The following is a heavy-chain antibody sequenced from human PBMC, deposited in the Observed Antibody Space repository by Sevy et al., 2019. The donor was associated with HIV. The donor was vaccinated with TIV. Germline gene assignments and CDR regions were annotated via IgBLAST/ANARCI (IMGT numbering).Heavy chain of an antibody. CDR3: ARDRGYNWNYRLYRNYSMDV. CDR2: ISDDGSNK. CDR1: GFTFSSYV. D-gene: IGHD1-7*01. Sequence: GGSLRLSCAASGFTFSSYVMYWVRQAPGKGLEWVALISDDGSNKYYADSVKGRFTISRDNSKNTLDLQMKSLRPEDTAVYYCARDRGYNWNYRLYRNYSMDVWGQGITVTVSS. J-gene: IGHJ6*02. V-gene: IGHV3-30-3*01.